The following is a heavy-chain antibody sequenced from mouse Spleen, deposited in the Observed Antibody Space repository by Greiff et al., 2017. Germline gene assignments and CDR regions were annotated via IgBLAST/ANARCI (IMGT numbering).Heavy chain of an antibody. J-gene: IGHJ2*01. Sequence: EVKLMESEGGLVQPGSSMKLSCTASGFTFSDYYMAWVRQVPEKGLEWVANINYDGSSTYYLDSLKSRFIISRDNAKNILYLQMSSLKSEDTATYYCARDRGTGTLDYWGQGTTLTVSS. V-gene: IGHV5-16*01. CDR3: ARDRGTGTLDY. CDR1: GFTFSDYY. D-gene: IGHD4-1*01. CDR2: INYDGSST.